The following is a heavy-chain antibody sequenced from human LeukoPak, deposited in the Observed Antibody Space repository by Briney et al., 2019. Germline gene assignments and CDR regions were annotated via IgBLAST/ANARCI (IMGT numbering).Heavy chain of an antibody. CDR2: ISSSSSYT. V-gene: IGHV3-11*06. CDR3: ARSLAAGFDI. D-gene: IGHD6-25*01. Sequence: PGGSLRLSCAASGFTFSDYYMSWIRQAPGKGLEWVSYISSSSSYTNYAVSVKGRFTISRDNAKNSLYLQMNSLRAEDTAVYYCARSLAAGFDIWGQGTMVTVSS. J-gene: IGHJ3*02. CDR1: GFTFSDYY.